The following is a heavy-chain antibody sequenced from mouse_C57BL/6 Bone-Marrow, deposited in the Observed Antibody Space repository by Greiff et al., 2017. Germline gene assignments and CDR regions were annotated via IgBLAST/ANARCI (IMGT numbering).Heavy chain of an antibody. CDR1: GFTFSSYG. D-gene: IGHD2-3*01. J-gene: IGHJ2*01. V-gene: IGHV5-6*01. Sequence: EVKLMESGGDLVKPGGSLKLSCAASGFTFSSYGMSWVRQTPDKRLEWVATISSGGSYTYYPDSVKGRFTISRDNAKNTLYLQMGSLKSEDTAMYYGQRQGGYYPDYWGQGTTLTVSS. CDR2: ISSGGSYT. CDR3: QRQGGYYPDY.